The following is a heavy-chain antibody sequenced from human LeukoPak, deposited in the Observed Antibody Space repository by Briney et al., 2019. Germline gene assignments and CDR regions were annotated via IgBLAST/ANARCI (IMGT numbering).Heavy chain of an antibody. J-gene: IGHJ2*01. CDR1: GFTFSSFT. V-gene: IGHV3-21*01. Sequence: SGGSLRLSCAASGFTFSSFTMNWVRQAPGKGLEWVSSISSSSSYIYYADSVKGRFTISRDNAKNSLYLQMNSLRAEDTAVYYCARDPSTRARYFDLWGRGTLVTVSS. CDR2: ISSSSSYI. CDR3: ARDPSTRARYFDL. D-gene: IGHD3-3*02.